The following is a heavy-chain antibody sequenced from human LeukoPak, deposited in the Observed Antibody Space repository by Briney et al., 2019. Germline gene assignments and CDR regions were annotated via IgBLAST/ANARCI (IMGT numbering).Heavy chain of an antibody. J-gene: IGHJ5*02. Sequence: SETLSLTCTVSGGSISSYYWSWIRQPAGKGLELIGRIYTSGSTNYNPALKSRVTMSVDTSKNQFSLKLSYVAAADTAVYYCARWGRPGWFDHWGQGTLVTISS. V-gene: IGHV4-4*07. CDR3: ARWGRPGWFDH. CDR1: GGSISSYY. D-gene: IGHD1-14*01. CDR2: IYTSGST.